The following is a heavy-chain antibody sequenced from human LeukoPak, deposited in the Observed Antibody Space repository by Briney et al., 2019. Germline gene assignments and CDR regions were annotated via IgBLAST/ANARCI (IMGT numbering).Heavy chain of an antibody. Sequence: GGSLRLSCAASGFTFSTYAMSWVRQAPGKGPEWVSVISGNGVSTYYADSVKGRFTISRDNSMDTVYLQMNSLRAEDTAVYYCARSSREPRGYAPWELMPPFDYWGQGTLVTVSS. CDR2: ISGNGVST. D-gene: IGHD4-23*01. J-gene: IGHJ4*02. V-gene: IGHV3-23*01. CDR3: ARSSREPRGYAPWELMPPFDY. CDR1: GFTFSTYA.